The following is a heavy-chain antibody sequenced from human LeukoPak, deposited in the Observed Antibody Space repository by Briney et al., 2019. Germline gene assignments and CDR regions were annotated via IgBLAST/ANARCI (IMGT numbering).Heavy chain of an antibody. V-gene: IGHV5-51*01. CDR1: GYSFTSYW. Sequence: GESLKLSCKGSGYSFTSYWIGWVRPMPGEGLEWMGIIYPGDSDTRSSPSFQGQVTISADKSIRTAYLQWSSLKASDTAMYFCARRAFASGDYFDYWGQGALVTVSS. CDR2: IYPGDSDT. CDR3: ARRAFASGDYFDY. J-gene: IGHJ4*02. D-gene: IGHD3-10*01.